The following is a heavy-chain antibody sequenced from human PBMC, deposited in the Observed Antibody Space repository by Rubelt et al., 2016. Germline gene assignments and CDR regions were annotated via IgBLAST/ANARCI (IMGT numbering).Heavy chain of an antibody. Sequence: QVTLRESGPALVKPTQTLTLTCTFSGFSLSTSGMCVSWIRQPPGKALEWLARIDWDDDKYYSTSLKTRLTISKDTSKNQVVLTMTNMDPVDTATYYCARITMVRGYYGMDVWGQGTTVTVSS. V-gene: IGHV2-70*15. D-gene: IGHD3-10*01. CDR1: GFSLSTSGMC. CDR2: IDWDDDK. CDR3: ARITMVRGYYGMDV. J-gene: IGHJ6*02.